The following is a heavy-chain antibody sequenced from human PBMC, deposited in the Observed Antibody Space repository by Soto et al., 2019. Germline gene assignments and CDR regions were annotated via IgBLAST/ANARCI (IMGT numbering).Heavy chain of an antibody. CDR3: ARAAAGTHELFKDNGLDV. D-gene: IGHD6-13*01. J-gene: IGHJ6*02. Sequence: QVQLQESDPGLVKPSGTLSLRCAVSGGSISSNNWWNWVRQTPGKGLEWIGGIHASGSTNYTPSLDSRLTRSVDTSENQFSLSQNSVTAAGTAVYYCARAAAGTHELFKDNGLDVWGQGTSVTVSS. CDR2: IHASGST. CDR1: GGSISSNNW. V-gene: IGHV4-4*02.